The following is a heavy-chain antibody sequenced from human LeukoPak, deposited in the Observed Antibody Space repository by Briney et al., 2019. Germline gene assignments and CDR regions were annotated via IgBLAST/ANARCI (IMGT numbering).Heavy chain of an antibody. D-gene: IGHD5-18*01. V-gene: IGHV1-69*04. J-gene: IGHJ4*02. CDR1: GGTFSSYA. CDR3: ARDGYGYFDY. Sequence: GASVKVSCKAPGGTFSSYAISWVRQAPGQGLEWMGRIIPILGIANYAQKFQGRVTITADKSTSTAYMELSSLRSEDTAVYYCARDGYGYFDYWGQGTLVTVSS. CDR2: IIPILGIA.